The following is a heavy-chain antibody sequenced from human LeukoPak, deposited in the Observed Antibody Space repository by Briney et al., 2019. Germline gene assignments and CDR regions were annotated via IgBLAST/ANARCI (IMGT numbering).Heavy chain of an antibody. J-gene: IGHJ3*02. CDR2: ISYDGSNK. Sequence: PGGSLRLSCAASGFTFSGYAMHWVRQAPGKGLEWVAVISYDGSNKYYADSVKGRFTISRDNSKNTLYLQMNSLRAEDTAVYYCARDLGGHSGSYAFDIWGQGTMVTVSS. CDR3: ARDLGGHSGSYAFDI. D-gene: IGHD1-26*01. V-gene: IGHV3-30-3*01. CDR1: GFTFSGYA.